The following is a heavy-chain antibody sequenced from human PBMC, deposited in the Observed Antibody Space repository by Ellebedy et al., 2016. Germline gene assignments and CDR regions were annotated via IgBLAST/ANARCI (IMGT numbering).Heavy chain of an antibody. CDR2: ISSSSSTI. J-gene: IGHJ4*02. Sequence: GESLKISXAASGFTVSSNYMSWVRQAPGKGLEWVSYISSSSSTIYYADSVKGRFTISRDNAKNSLYLQMNSLRDEDTAVYYCARVVGATSYWGQGTLVTVSS. V-gene: IGHV3-48*02. CDR1: GFTVSSNY. CDR3: ARVVGATSY. D-gene: IGHD1-26*01.